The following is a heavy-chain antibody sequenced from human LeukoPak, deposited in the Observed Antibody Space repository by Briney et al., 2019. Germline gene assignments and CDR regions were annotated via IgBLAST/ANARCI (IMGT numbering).Heavy chain of an antibody. D-gene: IGHD3-3*01. Sequence: PGGSLRLSCAASGFTFSSYSMNWDRQAPGKGLEWVSYISSSSTIYYADSVKGRFTISRDNAKNSLYLQMNSLRAEDTAVYYCARDYDFWSGPHYYYGMDVWGQGTTVTVSS. CDR1: GFTFSSYS. CDR2: ISSSSTI. J-gene: IGHJ6*02. V-gene: IGHV3-48*01. CDR3: ARDYDFWSGPHYYYGMDV.